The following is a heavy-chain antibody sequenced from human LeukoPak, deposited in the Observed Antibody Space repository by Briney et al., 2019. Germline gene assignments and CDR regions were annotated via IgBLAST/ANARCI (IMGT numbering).Heavy chain of an antibody. CDR3: ATTRFVGSALDY. V-gene: IGHV3-74*01. CDR2: IGSDGSIT. CDR1: GFTFNSHW. D-gene: IGHD1-26*01. Sequence: PGGSLRLSCAASGFTFNSHWMHWVRQGPGKGLVWVSRIGSDGSITSYTYSVKGRFTISRDNAKNTLYLQMNSLRAEDTAVYYCATTRFVGSALDYWGQGTLVTVSS. J-gene: IGHJ4*02.